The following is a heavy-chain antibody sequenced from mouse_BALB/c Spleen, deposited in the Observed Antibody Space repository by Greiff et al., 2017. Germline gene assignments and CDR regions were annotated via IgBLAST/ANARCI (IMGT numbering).Heavy chain of an antibody. D-gene: IGHD2-4*01. CDR3: ARQEADYGGFAY. J-gene: IGHJ3*01. CDR2: INSDGGST. Sequence: EVKVVESGGGLVQPGESLKLSCESNEYEFPSHDMSWVRKTPEKRLELVAAINSDGGSTYYPDTMERRFIISRDNTKKTLYLQMSSLRSEDTALYYCARQEADYGGFAYWGQGTLVTVSA. V-gene: IGHV5-2*01. CDR1: EYEFPSHD.